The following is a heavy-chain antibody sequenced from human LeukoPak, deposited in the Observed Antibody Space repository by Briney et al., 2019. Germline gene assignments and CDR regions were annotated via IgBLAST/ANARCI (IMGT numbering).Heavy chain of an antibody. CDR1: GYTFTGYY. D-gene: IGHD1-26*01. Sequence: RASVKVSCKASGYTFTGYYMHWVRQAPGQGLEWMGWINPNSGGTNYAQKFQGRVTMTRDTSASTAYMELSSLRSEDMAVYYCARSSGSYWPYAFDIWGQGTMVTVSS. V-gene: IGHV1-2*02. J-gene: IGHJ3*02. CDR3: ARSSGSYWPYAFDI. CDR2: INPNSGGT.